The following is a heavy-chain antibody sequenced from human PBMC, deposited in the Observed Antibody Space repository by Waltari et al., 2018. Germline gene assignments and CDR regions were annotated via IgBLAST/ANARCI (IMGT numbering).Heavy chain of an antibody. V-gene: IGHV3-7*01. D-gene: IGHD1-20*01. J-gene: IGHJ3*02. CDR3: ARGYVGAFDM. CDR1: GCTFTNFH. CDR2: IKQYACAK. Sequence: EVQVVESGGGLVQPGGSLRLSCAPSGCTFTNFHMSWVRQTPGKGLRWVARIKQYACAKYSVDTVVGHFTISEDNAKNSLFLQMNSLRAEDTAVYYCARGYVGAFDMWGQGTMVTVSS.